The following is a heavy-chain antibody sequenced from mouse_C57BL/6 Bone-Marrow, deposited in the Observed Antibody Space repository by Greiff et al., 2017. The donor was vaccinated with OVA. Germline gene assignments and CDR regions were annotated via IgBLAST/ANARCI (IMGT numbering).Heavy chain of an antibody. D-gene: IGHD2-2*01. V-gene: IGHV5-6*02. CDR2: ISSGGSYT. Sequence: DVKLVESGGDLVKPGGSLKLSCAASGFTFSSYGMSWVRQTPDKRLEWVATISSGGSYTYYPDSVKGRFTISRDNAKNTLYLQMSSLKSEDTAMYYCARHYGYDGAWFAYWGQGTLVTVSA. CDR1: GFTFSSYG. J-gene: IGHJ3*01. CDR3: ARHYGYDGAWFAY.